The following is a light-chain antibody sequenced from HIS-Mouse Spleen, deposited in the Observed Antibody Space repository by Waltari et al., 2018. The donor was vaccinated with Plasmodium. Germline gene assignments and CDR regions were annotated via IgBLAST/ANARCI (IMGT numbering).Light chain of an antibody. CDR2: EGS. CDR1: SSDVGSYNL. J-gene: IGLJ3*02. V-gene: IGLV2-23*01. CDR3: CSYAGSSTWV. Sequence: QSALTQPASVSGSPGQSITISCTGTSSDVGSYNLVSWYQQHPGKAPKVMIYEGSKRPSWVSNRCSGSKSGNTASLTISGLQAEDEADYYCCSYAGSSTWVFGGGTKLTVL.